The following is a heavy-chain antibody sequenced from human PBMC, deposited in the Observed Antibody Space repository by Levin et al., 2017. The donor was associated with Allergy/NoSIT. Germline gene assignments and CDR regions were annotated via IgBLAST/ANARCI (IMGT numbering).Heavy chain of an antibody. Sequence: PGGSLRLSCAASGFTVSSKYMSWVRQAPGKGLEWVSVIYSGGSTHYADSVKGRFTISRDNSKNTLYLLMNSLRAEDTAVYYCARGYYYASSGYFPVVYYFDYWGQGTLVTVSS. CDR1: GFTVSSKY. CDR3: ARGYYYASSGYFPVVYYFDY. J-gene: IGHJ4*02. V-gene: IGHV3-66*01. CDR2: IYSGGST. D-gene: IGHD3-22*01.